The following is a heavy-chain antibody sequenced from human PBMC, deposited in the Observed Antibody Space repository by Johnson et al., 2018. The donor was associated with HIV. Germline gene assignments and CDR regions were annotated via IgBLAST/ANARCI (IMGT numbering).Heavy chain of an antibody. Sequence: VQVVESGGGVVQPGRSLRLSCAASGFTFSSYGMHWVRQAPGKGLEWVAVISYDGSNKYYADSVKGRFTISRDNSKNTLYLQMNSLRAEDTAVYYCARAITTDAFDIWGQGTMVTVSS. J-gene: IGHJ3*02. D-gene: IGHD3-22*01. CDR1: GFTFSSYG. CDR3: ARAITTDAFDI. V-gene: IGHV3-30*03. CDR2: ISYDGSNK.